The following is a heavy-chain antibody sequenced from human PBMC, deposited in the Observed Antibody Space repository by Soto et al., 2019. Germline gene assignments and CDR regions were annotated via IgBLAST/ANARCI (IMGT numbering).Heavy chain of an antibody. CDR2: ISSSSIST. V-gene: IGHV3-11*06. CDR1: GFTFSDYF. D-gene: IGHD4-17*01. J-gene: IGHJ6*02. Sequence: QVQLVESGGGLVKPGGSMRLSCAASGFTFSDYFMSWIRQAPGKGPEWISHISSSSISTNYADSVKGRFTISRDNAKNLLYLEMTSLKAEDPAIYDCSKNGDYSYYYAIDVWGQGTKGSVSS. CDR3: SKNGDYSYYYAIDV.